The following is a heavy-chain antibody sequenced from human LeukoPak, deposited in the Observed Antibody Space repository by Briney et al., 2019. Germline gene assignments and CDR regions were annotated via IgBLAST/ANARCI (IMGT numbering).Heavy chain of an antibody. CDR1: GGTFSSYA. CDR3: ARGQGSGYSYGYVFDY. Sequence: SAKVSCKASGGTFSSYAISWVRQAPGQGLKWMGRIIPILGIANYAQKFQGRVTITADKSTSTAYMELSSLRSEGTAVYYCARGQGSGYSYGYVFDYWGQGTLVTVSS. D-gene: IGHD5-18*01. CDR2: IIPILGIA. V-gene: IGHV1-69*04. J-gene: IGHJ4*02.